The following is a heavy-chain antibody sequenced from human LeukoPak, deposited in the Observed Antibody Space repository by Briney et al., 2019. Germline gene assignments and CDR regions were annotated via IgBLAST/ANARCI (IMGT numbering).Heavy chain of an antibody. CDR2: IHPGDSDT. CDR3: ARRYYGSGSYYNWFDP. J-gene: IGHJ5*02. Sequence: GESLKISCKGPGYSFTSYWIGWVRQMPGKGLEWMGIIHPGDSDTRYSPSFQGQVTISADKSISTAYLQWSSLKASDTAMYYCARRYYGSGSYYNWFDPWGQGTLVTVSS. CDR1: GYSFTSYW. V-gene: IGHV5-51*01. D-gene: IGHD3-10*01.